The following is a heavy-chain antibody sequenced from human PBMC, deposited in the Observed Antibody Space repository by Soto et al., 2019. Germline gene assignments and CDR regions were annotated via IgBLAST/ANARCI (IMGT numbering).Heavy chain of an antibody. CDR3: ARDAGKQQLVRSLVGYYYYGMDV. V-gene: IGHV4-61*01. CDR2: IYYSGST. J-gene: IGHJ6*02. CDR1: GGSVSSGSYY. Sequence: SETLSLTCTVSGGSVSSGSYYWSWIRQPPGKGLEWIGYIYYSGSTNYNPSLKSRVTISVDTSKNQFSLKLSSVTAADTAVYYCARDAGKQQLVRSLVGYYYYGMDVWGQGTTVTVSS. D-gene: IGHD6-13*01.